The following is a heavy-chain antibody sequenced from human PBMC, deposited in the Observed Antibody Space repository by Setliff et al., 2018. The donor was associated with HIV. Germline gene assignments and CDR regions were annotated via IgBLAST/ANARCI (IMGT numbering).Heavy chain of an antibody. D-gene: IGHD3-22*01. J-gene: IGHJ4*02. CDR1: RGSIKYYF. Sequence: LSLTCTVSRGSIKYYFWSWIRQPPGKGLECIGHISYSGTTNYNPSLESRVSISVDTSKNQFSLKLKSVTAADTAVYYCARDSDGSSYYHFAHWSQGTLVTVSS. CDR3: ARDSDGSSYYHFAH. V-gene: IGHV4-59*01. CDR2: ISYSGTT.